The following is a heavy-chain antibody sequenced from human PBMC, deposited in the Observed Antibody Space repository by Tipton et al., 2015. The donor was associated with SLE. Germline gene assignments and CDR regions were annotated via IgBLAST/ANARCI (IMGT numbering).Heavy chain of an antibody. CDR1: GYSISSGYY. CDR3: VWSSGWYFDY. Sequence: TLSLTCTVSGYSISSGYYWGWIRQPPGKGLEWIGSIYHSGSTYYNPSLKSRVTISVDTSKNQFSLKLSSVTAADTAVYYCVWSSGWYFDYWGQGTLVTVSS. J-gene: IGHJ4*02. V-gene: IGHV4-38-2*02. D-gene: IGHD6-19*01. CDR2: IYHSGST.